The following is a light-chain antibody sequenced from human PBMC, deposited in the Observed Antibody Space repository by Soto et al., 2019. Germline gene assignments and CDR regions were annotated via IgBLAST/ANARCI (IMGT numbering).Light chain of an antibody. Sequence: QSALTQPRSVSGSPGQSITISCTGTSSDVGGYNYVSWYQQHPGKAPKLMIYDVNKRPSGVPDRFSGSKSGNTASLTISGLQAEDEADYYCCSYAGSYTYVFGTGTKGPS. CDR3: CSYAGSYTYV. CDR2: DVN. CDR1: SSDVGGYNY. V-gene: IGLV2-11*01. J-gene: IGLJ1*01.